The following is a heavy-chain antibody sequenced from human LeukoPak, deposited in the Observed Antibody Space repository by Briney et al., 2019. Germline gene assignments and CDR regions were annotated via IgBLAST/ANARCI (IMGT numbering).Heavy chain of an antibody. D-gene: IGHD3-3*01. Sequence: PSETLSLTCTVSGGSISSYYWSWIRQPAGKGLEWIGRIYTSGSTNYNPSLKSRVTMSVDTSKNQFSLKLSSVTAADTAVYYCAREGRFLEWLSPTTADAFDIWGQGTMVTVSS. CDR1: GGSISSYY. V-gene: IGHV4-4*07. CDR3: AREGRFLEWLSPTTADAFDI. J-gene: IGHJ3*02. CDR2: IYTSGST.